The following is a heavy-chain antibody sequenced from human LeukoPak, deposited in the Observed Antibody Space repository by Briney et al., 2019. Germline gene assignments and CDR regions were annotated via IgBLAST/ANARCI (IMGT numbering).Heavy chain of an antibody. D-gene: IGHD6-13*01. J-gene: IGHJ5*02. V-gene: IGHV1-2*02. CDR1: GYTFSGYF. CDR3: ARDRTSSSWHFDP. CDR2: INPNTGGT. Sequence: ASVKVSCKASGYTFSGYFMHWVRQAPGQGLEWIGWINPNTGGTNYAPKFQGRVTMTRDTSTSTVYMELTRLTSDDTAVYYCARDRTSSSWHFDPWGQGTLVTVSS.